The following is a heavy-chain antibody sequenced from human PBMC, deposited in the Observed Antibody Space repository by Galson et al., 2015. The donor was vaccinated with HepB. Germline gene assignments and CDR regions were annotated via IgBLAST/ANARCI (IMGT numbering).Heavy chain of an antibody. J-gene: IGHJ6*02. Sequence: SLRLSCAASGFTFSSYWMSWVRQAPGKGLEWVANIKQDGSEKYYVDSVKGRFTISRDNAKNSLYLQMNSLRAEDTAVYYCARAGPFWSGLRGYYYYGMDVWGQGTTVTVSS. CDR2: IKQDGSEK. CDR3: ARAGPFWSGLRGYYYYGMDV. D-gene: IGHD3-3*01. CDR1: GFTFSSYW. V-gene: IGHV3-7*03.